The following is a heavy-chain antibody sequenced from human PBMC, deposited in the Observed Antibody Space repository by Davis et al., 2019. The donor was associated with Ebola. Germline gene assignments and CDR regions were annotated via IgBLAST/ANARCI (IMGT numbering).Heavy chain of an antibody. CDR1: GFTFSIYA. D-gene: IGHD6-6*01. V-gene: IGHV3-30*04. CDR2: ISYDGSNK. Sequence: GGSLRLSCAASGFTFSIYAMHWVRQAPGKGLEWVAVISYDGSNKYYADSVKGRFTISRDNSKNTLYLQMNSLRAEDTAVYYCAKGSSIAARPSNYYGMDVWGQGTTVTVSS. J-gene: IGHJ6*02. CDR3: AKGSSIAARPSNYYGMDV.